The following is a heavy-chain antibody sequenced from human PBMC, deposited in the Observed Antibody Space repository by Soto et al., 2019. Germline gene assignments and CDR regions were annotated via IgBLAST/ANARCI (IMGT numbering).Heavy chain of an antibody. D-gene: IGHD3-16*02. CDR3: ARIYRRDGNKYADY. CDR2: ISASSTTV. V-gene: IGHV3-48*02. CDR1: GFTFSSFN. Sequence: EVQLVESGGGLVQPGESLRLSCAASGFTFSSFNMHWVRQAPGKGLEWVSYISASSTTVYYADSVKGQFTISRDNAKNSLYLQMNSLRDEDTAVYCCARIYRRDGNKYADYWGQGTLVTVSS. J-gene: IGHJ4*02.